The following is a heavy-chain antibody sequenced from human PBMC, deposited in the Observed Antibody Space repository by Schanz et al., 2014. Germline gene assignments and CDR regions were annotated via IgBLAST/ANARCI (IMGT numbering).Heavy chain of an antibody. D-gene: IGHD4-17*01. CDR1: GGPFSGYF. CDR3: ARDRGMTTSDYYYGMDV. Sequence: QVQLQQWGAGLLKPSETLSLTCAVYGGPFSGYFWSWIRQSPGKGLQWIGEIHHSGSIIYNPSLRGGVPISMERSKNQFFRKGTSVTAADTAVYYCARDRGMTTSDYYYGMDVWGQGTTVTVSS. J-gene: IGHJ6*02. V-gene: IGHV4-34*01. CDR2: IHHSGSI.